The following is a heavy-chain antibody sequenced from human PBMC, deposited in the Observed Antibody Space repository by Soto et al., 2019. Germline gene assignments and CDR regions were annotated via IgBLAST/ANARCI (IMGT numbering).Heavy chain of an antibody. CDR2: ISAYNGNT. D-gene: IGHD2-2*01. CDR3: ASSPHYDYSSTSCFLPYGMDV. CDR1: GYTFTSYG. Sequence: KVSCKASGYTFTSYGISWVRQAPGQGLEWMGWISAYNGNTNYAQKLQGRVTMTTDTSTSTAYMELRSLRSDDTAVYYCASSPHYDYSSTSCFLPYGMDVWGQGTTVTVSS. J-gene: IGHJ6*02. V-gene: IGHV1-18*04.